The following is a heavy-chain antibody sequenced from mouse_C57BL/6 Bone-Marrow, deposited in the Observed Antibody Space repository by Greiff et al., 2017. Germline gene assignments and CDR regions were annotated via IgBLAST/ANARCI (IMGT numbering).Heavy chain of an antibody. Sequence: QVQLQQPGAELVKPGASVKLSCKASGYNFTSYWMHWVKQRPGQGLEWIGMIHPNSGSTNYNEKFKSKATLTVDKSSSTAYMQLSSLTSEDSAVYYCARGLYGSRYYAMDYWGQGTSVTVSS. CDR3: ARGLYGSRYYAMDY. CDR1: GYNFTSYW. J-gene: IGHJ4*01. D-gene: IGHD1-1*01. V-gene: IGHV1-64*01. CDR2: IHPNSGST.